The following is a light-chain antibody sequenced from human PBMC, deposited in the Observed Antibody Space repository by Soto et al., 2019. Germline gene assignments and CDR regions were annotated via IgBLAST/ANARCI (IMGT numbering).Light chain of an antibody. Sequence: QSALTQPASVSGSPGQSITISCTGTTSDVGTYNLVSWYQQYPGKAPKLIIYEVTKRPSGVSNRFSGSKSGNTASLTVSRLQAADEADYYCSSYANSDTLFGRGNQLTVL. J-gene: IGLJ7*01. CDR1: TSDVGTYNL. V-gene: IGLV2-23*02. CDR3: SSYANSDTL. CDR2: EVT.